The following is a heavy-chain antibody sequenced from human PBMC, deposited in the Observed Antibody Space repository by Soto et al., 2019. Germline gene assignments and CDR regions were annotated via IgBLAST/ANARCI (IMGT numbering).Heavy chain of an antibody. Sequence: PSETLSLTCTVSGGSLSSSSYYWGWIRQPPGKGLEWIGSIYYSGSTYYNPSLKSRVTISVDTSKNQFSLKLSSVTAADTAVYYCARDLNQGAFDIWGQGTMVTVSS. J-gene: IGHJ3*02. CDR3: ARDLNQGAFDI. CDR2: IYYSGST. V-gene: IGHV4-39*02. CDR1: GGSLSSSSYY.